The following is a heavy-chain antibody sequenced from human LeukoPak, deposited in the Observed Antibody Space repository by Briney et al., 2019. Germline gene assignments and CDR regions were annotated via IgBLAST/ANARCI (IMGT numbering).Heavy chain of an antibody. V-gene: IGHV3-23*01. Sequence: PGGSLRLSCAASGFTLSSYAMSWVRQAPGRGLEWVSSIISSGDITYYADSLKGRFTISRDNSKNMVYLQMDSLRAEDSAVYYCAKNAGYSYGLYYFDYWGQGTLVTVSS. CDR1: GFTLSSYA. D-gene: IGHD5-18*01. J-gene: IGHJ4*02. CDR3: AKNAGYSYGLYYFDY. CDR2: IISSGDIT.